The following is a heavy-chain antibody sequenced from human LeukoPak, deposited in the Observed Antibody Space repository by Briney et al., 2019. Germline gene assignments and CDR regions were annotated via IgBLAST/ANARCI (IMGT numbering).Heavy chain of an antibody. D-gene: IGHD3-22*01. J-gene: IGHJ3*02. CDR2: IIPILGIA. CDR3: AYYYDSSGYHAVDAFDI. Sequence: GASVKVSCKASGGTFSSYAISWVRRAPGQGLEWMGRIIPILGIANYAQKFQGRVTITADKSTSTAYMELSSLRSEDTAVYYCAYYYDSSGYHAVDAFDIWGQGTMVTVSS. CDR1: GGTFSSYA. V-gene: IGHV1-69*04.